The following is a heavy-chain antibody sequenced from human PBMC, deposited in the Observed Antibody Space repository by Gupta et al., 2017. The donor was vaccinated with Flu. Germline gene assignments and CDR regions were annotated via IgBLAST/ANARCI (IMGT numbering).Heavy chain of an antibody. Sequence: QVQLVESGGGVVQPGRSLRLSWAASGFTFITHAMHWVRQAPGKGLEWVAVISYDETTKYYADSVKGRFTISRDNSKNTLYLQVNSLRAEDAAVYYCAKDYLSDLIHFFDYWGQGTLVTVSS. V-gene: IGHV3-30*18. J-gene: IGHJ4*02. CDR1: GFTFITHA. CDR2: ISYDETTK. CDR3: AKDYLSDLIHFFDY. D-gene: IGHD2-8*01.